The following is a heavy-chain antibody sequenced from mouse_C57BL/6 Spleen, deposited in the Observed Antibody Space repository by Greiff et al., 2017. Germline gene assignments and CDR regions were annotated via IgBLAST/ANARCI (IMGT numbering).Heavy chain of an antibody. CDR2: IYPGSGNT. CDR3: ASGLHYAMDY. J-gene: IGHJ4*01. CDR1: GYTFTDYY. D-gene: IGHD6-2*01. V-gene: IGHV1-76*01. Sequence: VQLQQSGAELVRPGASVKLSCKASGYTFTDYYINWVKQRPGQGLEWIARIYPGSGNTYYNEKFKGKATLTAEKSSSTAYMQLSSLTSEDSAVYFCASGLHYAMDYWGQGTSVTVSS.